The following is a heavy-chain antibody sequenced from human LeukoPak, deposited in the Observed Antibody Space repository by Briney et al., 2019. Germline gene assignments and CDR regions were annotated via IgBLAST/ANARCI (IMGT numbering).Heavy chain of an antibody. J-gene: IGHJ6*02. V-gene: IGHV4-34*01. CDR1: GGSFSGYY. D-gene: IGHD6-19*01. CDR2: INHSGSS. Sequence: SETLSLTCAVYGGSFSGYYWSWIRQPPGKGLEWIGEINHSGSSNYNPSLKSRVTISVDTSKNQFSLKLSSVTAADTAVYYCARLEADHYYYYYGMDVWGQGTTVTVSS. CDR3: ARLEADHYYYYYGMDV.